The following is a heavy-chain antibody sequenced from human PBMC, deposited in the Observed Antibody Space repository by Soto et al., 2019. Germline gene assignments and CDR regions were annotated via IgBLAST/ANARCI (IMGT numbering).Heavy chain of an antibody. CDR2: IYWDADK. J-gene: IGHJ4*02. V-gene: IGHV2-5*02. D-gene: IGHD3-9*01. CDR1: GFSLSTSRMG. CDR3: ARRRGATAGYHCDY. Sequence: QITLKESGPTLVKPTQTLTLTCTFSGFSLSTSRMGMGWIRQPPGKALEWLALIYWDADKRYRPSLDSRLTITKDTSKNQVVITMTNMDPVDTATDYCARRRGATAGYHCDYWGQGTMVTVSS.